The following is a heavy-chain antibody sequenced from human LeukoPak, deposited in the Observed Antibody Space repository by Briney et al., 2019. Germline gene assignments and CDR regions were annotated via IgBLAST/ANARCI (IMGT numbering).Heavy chain of an antibody. CDR1: GGSISSGDYY. CDR3: ARVRPSGVYYYYMDV. J-gene: IGHJ6*03. V-gene: IGHV4-30-4*08. D-gene: IGHD3-16*01. Sequence: PSETLSLTCTVSGGSISSGDYYWSWIRQPPGKGLEWIGYIYYSGSTYYNPSLKSRVTISVDTSKNQFSLKLSSVTAADTAVYYCARVRPSGVYYYYMDVWGKGITVTVSS. CDR2: IYYSGST.